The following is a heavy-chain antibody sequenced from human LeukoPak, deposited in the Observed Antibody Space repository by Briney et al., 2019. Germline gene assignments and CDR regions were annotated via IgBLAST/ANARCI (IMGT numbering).Heavy chain of an antibody. D-gene: IGHD3-22*01. J-gene: IGHJ5*02. CDR2: MNPNSGNT. Sequence: ASVKVSCKASGYTFTSYDINWVRQATGQGLEWMGWMNPNSGNTGYAQKFQGRVTLTRDISISTAYMGLSNLQSEDSAVYYCARIDYYDSSGSPNWFDPWGQGTLVTVSS. CDR3: ARIDYYDSSGSPNWFDP. CDR1: GYTFTSYD. V-gene: IGHV1-8*03.